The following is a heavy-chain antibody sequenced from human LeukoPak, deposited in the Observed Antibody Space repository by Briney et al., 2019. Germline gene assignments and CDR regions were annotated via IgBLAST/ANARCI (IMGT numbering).Heavy chain of an antibody. D-gene: IGHD4-17*01. Sequence: SETLSLTCTVSGGSISGSYWSWIRQPPGKGLEWIAYMYNSGSTNYNPSLKSRVTISIDTSKNQFSLKLSSLTAADTAIYYCARGIESYGDYGYWRQGILVTLSS. V-gene: IGHV4-59*01. CDR2: MYNSGST. CDR3: ARGIESYGDYGY. J-gene: IGHJ4*02. CDR1: GGSISGSY.